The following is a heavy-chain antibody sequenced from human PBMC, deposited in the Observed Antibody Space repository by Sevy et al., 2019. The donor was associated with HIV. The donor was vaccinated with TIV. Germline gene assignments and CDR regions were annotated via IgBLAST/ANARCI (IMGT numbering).Heavy chain of an antibody. Sequence: GGSLRLSCAASGFVFSNYAVHWVRQAPGKGLEWLAIISFDGTNKYYADSVRGRFTVSSDNAKSTLYLQMNSLRTEDTAIYFCARGNSPSVTTAPLYYYYGLDVWGQGTTVTVSS. D-gene: IGHD4-17*01. CDR3: ARGNSPSVTTAPLYYYYGLDV. J-gene: IGHJ6*02. V-gene: IGHV3-30-3*01. CDR2: ISFDGTNK. CDR1: GFVFSNYA.